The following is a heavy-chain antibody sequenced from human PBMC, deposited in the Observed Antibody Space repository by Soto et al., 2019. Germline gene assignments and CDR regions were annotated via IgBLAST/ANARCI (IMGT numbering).Heavy chain of an antibody. CDR2: MSPTSGST. CDR1: GGTFSSYA. Sequence: QVQLVQSGAEVKKPGSSVKVSCKASGGTFSSYAISWVRQAPGQGLEWLGWMSPTSGSTGYAQKFQGRVTMTRDASISTAYMELSSLTSEDTAVYYCARDYGGNSGWFDPWGQGTLVTVSS. J-gene: IGHJ5*02. D-gene: IGHD4-17*01. V-gene: IGHV1-8*02. CDR3: ARDYGGNSGWFDP.